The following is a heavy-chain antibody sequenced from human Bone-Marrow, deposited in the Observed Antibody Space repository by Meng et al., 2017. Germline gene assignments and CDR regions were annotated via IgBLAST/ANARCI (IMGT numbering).Heavy chain of an antibody. CDR3: ARDGPSSGWYLIDY. V-gene: IGHV1-2*06. D-gene: IGHD6-19*01. CDR2: INPNSGGT. J-gene: IGHJ4*02. CDR1: GYNFPDYY. Sequence: QGQLVQSGAEVKKPGASVKVSCKPSGYNFPDYYIHWVRRAPGQGLEWMGRINPNSGGTNYAQKFQGRVTMTRDTSISTAYMELSRLRSDDTAVYYCARDGPSSGWYLIDYWGQGTLVTVSS.